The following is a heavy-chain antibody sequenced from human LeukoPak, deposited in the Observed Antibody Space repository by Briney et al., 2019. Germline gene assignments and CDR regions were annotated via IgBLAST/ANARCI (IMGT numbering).Heavy chain of an antibody. Sequence: GGSLPLSCAASGFTFSGSAIHWVRQSSGKGLEWVGQIDKKDKGYATATAYAASVKGRFTISRDDSINTAYLQMKSLKTEDTALYYCTRDSGTYNWFDPWGQGTLVPVSS. CDR2: IDKKDKGYATAT. CDR3: TRDSGTYNWFDP. V-gene: IGHV3-73*01. CDR1: GFTFSGSA. J-gene: IGHJ5*02. D-gene: IGHD1-26*01.